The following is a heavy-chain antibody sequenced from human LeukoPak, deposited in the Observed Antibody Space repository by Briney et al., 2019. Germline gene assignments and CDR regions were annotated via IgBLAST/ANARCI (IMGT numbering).Heavy chain of an antibody. CDR3: AKDWMVIAASFFDY. J-gene: IGHJ4*02. CDR1: GFTFSSYE. Sequence: GGSLRLSCAASGFTFSSYEMNWVRQAPGKGLEWVSYITSSGSTTHYADSVKGRFTIPRDNAKNSLYLQMNSLRAEDTAVYYCAKDWMVIAASFFDYWGQGTLVTVSS. CDR2: ITSSGSTT. V-gene: IGHV3-48*03. D-gene: IGHD6-13*01.